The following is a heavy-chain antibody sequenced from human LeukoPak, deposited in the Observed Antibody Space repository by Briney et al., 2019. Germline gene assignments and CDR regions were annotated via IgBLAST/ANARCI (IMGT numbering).Heavy chain of an antibody. J-gene: IGHJ4*02. D-gene: IGHD3-22*01. CDR3: ARDPPYYDSSSYKPD. CDR2: IIPLFRAT. V-gene: IGHV1-69*13. Sequence: ASVKVSCKASGGTFSNYAITWVRQAPGQGLEWMGGIIPLFRATKYAQKFQGRVTITADESTHTAYMELSSLTSEDTAVYYCARDPPYYDSSSYKPDWGQGTPVTVSS. CDR1: GGTFSNYA.